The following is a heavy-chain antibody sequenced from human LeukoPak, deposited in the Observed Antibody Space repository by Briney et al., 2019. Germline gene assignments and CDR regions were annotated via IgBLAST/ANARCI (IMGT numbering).Heavy chain of an antibody. CDR3: ARRGFGSSSAFDI. CDR2: IYYSGST. V-gene: IGHV4-59*01. J-gene: IGHJ3*02. CDR1: GGSISSYY. D-gene: IGHD6-6*01. Sequence: SETLSLTCTVSGGSISSYYWSWIRQPPGKGLEWIGYIYYSGSTNYNPSLKSRVTISVDTSKNQFSLKLSSVTAADTAVYYCARRGFGSSSAFDIWGQGTMVTVSS.